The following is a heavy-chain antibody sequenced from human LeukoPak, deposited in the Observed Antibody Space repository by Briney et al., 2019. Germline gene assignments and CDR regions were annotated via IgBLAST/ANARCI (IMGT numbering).Heavy chain of an antibody. V-gene: IGHV3-30*04. CDR2: ISYDGSNK. CDR1: GFTFSSYA. CDR3: AKNPLSAMVTDFDY. Sequence: PGGSLRLSCAASGFTFSSYAMHWVRQAPGKGLEWVAVISYDGSNKYYADSVKGRFTISRDNSKNTLYLQMNSLRAEDTAVYYCAKNPLSAMVTDFDYWGQGTLVTVSS. J-gene: IGHJ4*02. D-gene: IGHD5-18*01.